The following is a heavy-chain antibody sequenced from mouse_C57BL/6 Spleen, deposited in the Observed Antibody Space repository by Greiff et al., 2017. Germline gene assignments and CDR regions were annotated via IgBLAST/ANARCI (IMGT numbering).Heavy chain of an antibody. D-gene: IGHD1-1*01. CDR2: ISYSGST. J-gene: IGHJ1*03. CDR1: GYSITSGYD. CDR3: ARDRRSDYYGSSWYFDV. V-gene: IGHV3-1*01. Sequence: EVKLMESGPGMVKPSQSLSLTCTVTGYSITSGYDWHWIRHFPGNKLEWMGYISYSGSTNYNPSLKSRISITHDTSKNHFFLKLNSVTTEDTATYYCARDRRSDYYGSSWYFDVWGTGTTVTVSS.